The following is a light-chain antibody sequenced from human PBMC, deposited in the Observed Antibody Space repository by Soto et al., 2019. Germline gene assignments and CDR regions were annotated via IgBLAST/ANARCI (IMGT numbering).Light chain of an antibody. CDR3: TSYRSTSTYV. J-gene: IGLJ1*01. CDR2: DVS. Sequence: QSVLTQPASVSGSPGQSITISCTGTSSDVGGYNYVSWYQHYPGKAPKLMIYDVSNRPSGVSNRFSGSKSGNTASLTISGLQAEYEADYYCTSYRSTSTYVFGTGTKVTVL. V-gene: IGLV2-14*03. CDR1: SSDVGGYNY.